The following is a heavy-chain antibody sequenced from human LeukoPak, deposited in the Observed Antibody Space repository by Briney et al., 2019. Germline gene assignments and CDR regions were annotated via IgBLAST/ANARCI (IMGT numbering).Heavy chain of an antibody. J-gene: IGHJ3*02. CDR2: INHSGST. CDR3: ARETTLVGAPAGAFDI. V-gene: IGHV4-34*01. Sequence: SETLSLTCAVYGGSFSGYYWSWIRQPPGKGLEWIGEINHSGSTNYNPSLKSRVTISVDTSKNQFSLKLSSVTAADTAVYYCARETTLVGAPAGAFDIWGQGTMVTASS. D-gene: IGHD1-26*01. CDR1: GGSFSGYY.